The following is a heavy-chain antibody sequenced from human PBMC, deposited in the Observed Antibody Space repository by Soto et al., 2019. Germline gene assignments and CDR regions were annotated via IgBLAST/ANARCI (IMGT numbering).Heavy chain of an antibody. D-gene: IGHD6-13*01. V-gene: IGHV1-3*01. CDR3: ALYSSSYH. CDR1: GCMFTDYA. J-gene: IGHJ5*02. Sequence: QVQLVQSGAEVKTPGASVKVSCKASGCMFTDYALHWVRQAPGQRLEWMGWINAGNGHTKYSQNFQDRVTITRDTSATTAYMELSSLRSEDTTVYYCALYSSSYHWGQGPLVSVST. CDR2: INAGNGHT.